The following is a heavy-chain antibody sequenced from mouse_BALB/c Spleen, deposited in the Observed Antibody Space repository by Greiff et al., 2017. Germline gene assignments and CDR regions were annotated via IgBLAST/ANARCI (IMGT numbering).Heavy chain of an antibody. V-gene: IGHV1S137*01. Sequence: QVQLKQSGAELVRPGVSVKISCKGSGYTFTDYAMHWVKQSHAKSLEWIGVISTYYGDASYNQKFKGKATMTVDKSSSTAYMELARLTSEDSAVYYCARRYFDVWGAGTTVTVSS. CDR1: GYTFTDYA. CDR3: ARRYFDV. CDR2: ISTYYGDA. J-gene: IGHJ1*01.